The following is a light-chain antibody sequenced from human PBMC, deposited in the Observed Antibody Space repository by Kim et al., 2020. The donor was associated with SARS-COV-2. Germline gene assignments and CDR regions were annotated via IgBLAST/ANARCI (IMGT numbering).Light chain of an antibody. V-gene: IGKV1-27*01. CDR3: QKYNSAPWT. CDR2: AAS. CDR1: RGISTN. J-gene: IGKJ1*01. Sequence: ASVGDRVSLTCRASRGISTNLAWYQHKPGKVPTLLIFAASTLPSGVPSRFSGSESGTDFTLTISSLQPEDFATYYCQKYNSAPWTFGQGTKVEIK.